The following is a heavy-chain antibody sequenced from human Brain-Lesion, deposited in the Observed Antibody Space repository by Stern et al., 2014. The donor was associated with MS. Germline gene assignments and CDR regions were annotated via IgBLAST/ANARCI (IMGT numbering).Heavy chain of an antibody. CDR3: ASGYRIFDY. D-gene: IGHD5-18*01. Sequence: VQLEESGPGLVKPSQTLSLTCTVSGGSISSGSDYWSWIRQPVGKGLEWIGRIHPSGSAFYTPPLKSRVTISTDTSMNQFSLELNSATAADTAIYYCASGYRIFDYWGQGILVTVSS. CDR1: GGSISSGSDY. V-gene: IGHV4-61*02. CDR2: IHPSGSA. J-gene: IGHJ4*02.